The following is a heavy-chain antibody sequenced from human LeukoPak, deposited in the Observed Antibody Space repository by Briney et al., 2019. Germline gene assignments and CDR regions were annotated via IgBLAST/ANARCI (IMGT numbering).Heavy chain of an antibody. CDR3: ANGNRCTSPNCLGYYYFYMDV. CDR1: GFTFGDYA. V-gene: IGHV3-49*03. D-gene: IGHD2-8*01. J-gene: IGHJ6*03. CDR2: IRSKAYGGTT. Sequence: GRSLRLSCTASGFTFGDYAMSWFRQAPGKGLEWVGFIRSKAYGGTTEYAASVKGRFTISRDDSKSIAYLQMNSLKTEDTAVYYCANGNRCTSPNCLGYYYFYMDVWGKGTTVTVSS.